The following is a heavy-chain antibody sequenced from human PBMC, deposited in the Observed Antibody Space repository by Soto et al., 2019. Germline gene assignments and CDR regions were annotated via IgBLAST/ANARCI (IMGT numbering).Heavy chain of an antibody. CDR1: GASITTYY. Sequence: QVQLQESGPGLVKASETLSLACSVSGASITTYYYSWVRQAPGKALEWIGYIYSTGITNYTTSLEGLVIMPRGTSKNQLSLTMTSVTAADTAVYYWAIKRIANHYYGGRDVWGPGTTVTVSS. CDR3: AIKRIANHYYGGRDV. J-gene: IGHJ6*02. CDR2: IYSTGIT. D-gene: IGHD3-22*01. V-gene: IGHV4-59*03.